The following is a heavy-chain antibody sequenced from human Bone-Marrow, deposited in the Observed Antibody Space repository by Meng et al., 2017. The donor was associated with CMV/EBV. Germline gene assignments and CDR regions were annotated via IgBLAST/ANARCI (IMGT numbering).Heavy chain of an antibody. CDR3: ARWLIAAAGTGWFDP. Sequence: ESLKISCTVSGGSVSSTNYYWTWMRQPPGKQLEWIGFVYKSGSTKYNPSLKSRVVISVDTSKNQFSLNLSSVTAADTAVYYCARWLIAAAGTGWFDPWGEGTLVTVSS. CDR2: VYKSGST. CDR1: GGSVSSTNYY. D-gene: IGHD6-13*01. V-gene: IGHV4-61*01. J-gene: IGHJ5*02.